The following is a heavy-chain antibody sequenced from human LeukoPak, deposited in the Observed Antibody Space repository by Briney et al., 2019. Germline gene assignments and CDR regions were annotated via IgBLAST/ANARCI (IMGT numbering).Heavy chain of an antibody. CDR3: AKANIVVVPAAIRIDY. D-gene: IGHD2-2*02. Sequence: GGSLRLSCAASGFTFSSYGMHWVRQAPGKGLEWVAFIRYDGSNKYYADSVKGRFTISRDNSKNTLYLQMNSLRAEDTAVYYCAKANIVVVPAAIRIDYWGPGTLVTVSS. J-gene: IGHJ4*02. V-gene: IGHV3-30*02. CDR2: IRYDGSNK. CDR1: GFTFSSYG.